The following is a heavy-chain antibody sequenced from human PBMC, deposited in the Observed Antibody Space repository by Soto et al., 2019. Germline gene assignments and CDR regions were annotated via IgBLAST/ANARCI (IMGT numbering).Heavy chain of an antibody. CDR3: ASRQAVAPGS. V-gene: IGHV4-34*01. D-gene: IGHD6-19*01. Sequence: QVQLQQWGAGLLKPSETLSRTCAVYGASFSDYYWNWIRQPPGKGLEWIGEINHSGSTNYNPSLKXHVXLXGDPSRNPFSLTLSSVTAADTAVYYCASRQAVAPGSWGQGTLVTVSS. CDR1: GASFSDYY. J-gene: IGHJ4*02. CDR2: INHSGST.